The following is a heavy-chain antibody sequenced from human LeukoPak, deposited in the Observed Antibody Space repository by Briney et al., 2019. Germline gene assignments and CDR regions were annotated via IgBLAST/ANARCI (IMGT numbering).Heavy chain of an antibody. CDR2: INPNSGGT. Sequence: ASVKVSCKASGYTSTGYYMHWVRQAPGQGLEWMGWINPNSGGTNYAQKFQGRVTMTRDTSISTAYMELSRLRSDDTAVYYCAREAGHIVVVTGGGKTWFDPWGQGTLVTVSS. CDR1: GYTSTGYY. D-gene: IGHD2-21*02. V-gene: IGHV1-2*02. CDR3: AREAGHIVVVTGGGKTWFDP. J-gene: IGHJ5*02.